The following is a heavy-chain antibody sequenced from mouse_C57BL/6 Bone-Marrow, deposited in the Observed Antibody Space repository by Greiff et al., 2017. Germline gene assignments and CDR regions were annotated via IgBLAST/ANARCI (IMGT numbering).Heavy chain of an antibody. CDR3: ARDDESFRYYDMDY. CDR1: GFTFSSYA. Sequence: EVKLVESGGGLVKPGGSLKLSCAASGFTFSSYAMSWVRQTPEKRLEWVATISDGGSYTYYPDNVKGRFTISRDNAKNSLYLQMSHLKSEDTAMYYCARDDESFRYYDMDYWGQGTSVTVTS. D-gene: IGHD1-3*01. V-gene: IGHV5-4*01. CDR2: ISDGGSYT. J-gene: IGHJ4*01.